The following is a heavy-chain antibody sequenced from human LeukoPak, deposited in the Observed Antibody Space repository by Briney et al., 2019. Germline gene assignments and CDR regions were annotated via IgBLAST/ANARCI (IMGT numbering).Heavy chain of an antibody. CDR1: GFTFRNYS. J-gene: IGHJ4*02. D-gene: IGHD3-22*01. CDR2: ISSGGSTI. CDR3: ARDRTYYDSSGYRNNFDY. Sequence: RTGGSLRLSCAASGFTFRNYSVNWVRQAPGKGLEWVSYISSGGSTIHYADSVKGRFTISRDNAKNSLYLQMNRLRAEDTAVYYCARDRTYYDSSGYRNNFDYWGQGTLVTVSS. V-gene: IGHV3-48*04.